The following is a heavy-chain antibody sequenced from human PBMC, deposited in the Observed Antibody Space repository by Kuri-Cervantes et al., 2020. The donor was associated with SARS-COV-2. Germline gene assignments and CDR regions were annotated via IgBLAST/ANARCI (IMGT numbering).Heavy chain of an antibody. CDR3: ARYFWSGAYYFDY. CDR1: GGSISSSSYY. CDR2: VSYSGSA. V-gene: IGHV4-39*01. Sequence: GSLRLSCTVSGGSISSSSYYWGWIRQPPGKGLEWIGSVSYSGSAYYNPSLKSRVTIFVDTSKNQLSLWLTSVTAADTAVYYCARYFWSGAYYFDYWGQETLVTVSS. D-gene: IGHD3-3*01. J-gene: IGHJ4*02.